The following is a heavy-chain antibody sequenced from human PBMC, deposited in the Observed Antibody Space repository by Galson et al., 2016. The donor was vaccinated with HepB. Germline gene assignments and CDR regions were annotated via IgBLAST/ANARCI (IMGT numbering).Heavy chain of an antibody. J-gene: IGHJ4*02. CDR2: ISNDESNK. CDR1: GFTFSKFA. D-gene: IGHD6-19*01. V-gene: IGHV3-30*04. CDR3: ARDIRTGRLSVAGSEY. Sequence: SLRLSCAASGFTFSKFAMHWVRQAPGKGLDWVAVISNDESNKYYAESVKGRFTISRDNSKNTLYLQRNSLRAEDTAVYYCARDIRTGRLSVAGSEYWGQGTLVTVSS.